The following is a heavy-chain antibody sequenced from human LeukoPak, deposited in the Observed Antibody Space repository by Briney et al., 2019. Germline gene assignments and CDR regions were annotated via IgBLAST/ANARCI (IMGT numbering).Heavy chain of an antibody. CDR3: ARGGGLDV. J-gene: IGHJ6*02. CDR2: INHNGNVN. D-gene: IGHD3-16*01. CDR1: GFTFSSYW. Sequence: GGSLRLSCAASGFTFSSYWMNWARQAPGKGLEWVASINHNGNVNYYVDSVKGRFTIARDNAKISLYLQMSNLRAEDTAVYFCARGGGLDVWGQGATVTVSS. V-gene: IGHV3-7*03.